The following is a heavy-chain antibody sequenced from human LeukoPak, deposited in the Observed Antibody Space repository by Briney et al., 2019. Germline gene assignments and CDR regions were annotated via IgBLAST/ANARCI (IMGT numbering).Heavy chain of an antibody. CDR2: IIGGGGRT. V-gene: IGHV3-23*01. D-gene: IGHD3-10*01. J-gene: IGHJ4*02. Sequence: GGCLRLSWAASGFTFSSYAMSWVRQAAGGGRGWVSAIIGGGGRTYYADSGTGRFTISRDNSKTTLYLQMNSLRAEATAVYYCAKDQVTMVRGVIINPSDYWGQGTLVTVSS. CDR1: GFTFSSYA. CDR3: AKDQVTMVRGVIINPSDY.